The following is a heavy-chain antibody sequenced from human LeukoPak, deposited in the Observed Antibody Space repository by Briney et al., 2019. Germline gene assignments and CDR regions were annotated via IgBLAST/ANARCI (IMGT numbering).Heavy chain of an antibody. V-gene: IGHV1-2*02. CDR2: INPNSGGT. CDR3: AGDPFHYYDSSGYSD. D-gene: IGHD3-22*01. Sequence: ASVKVSCKTSGYTFTGYYMHWVRQAPGQGLEWMGWINPNSGGTNYAQKFQGRVTMTRDTSISTAYMELSRLRSDDTAVYYCAGDPFHYYDSSGYSDWGQGTLVTVSS. CDR1: GYTFTGYY. J-gene: IGHJ4*02.